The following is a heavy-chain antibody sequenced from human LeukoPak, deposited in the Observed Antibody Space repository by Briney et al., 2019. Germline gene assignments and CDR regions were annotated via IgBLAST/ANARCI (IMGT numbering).Heavy chain of an antibody. CDR1: GFTFSSYA. CDR2: ISYDGSNK. Sequence: GGCLRLSCATSGFTFSSYAMHWVRPAPGKGMGWGAVISYDGSNKYYADSVKGRFTISRDNSKNTLYLQMNSLRAEDTAVYYCARSPSSGWYDFDYWGQGTLVTVSS. CDR3: ARSPSSGWYDFDY. J-gene: IGHJ4*02. D-gene: IGHD6-19*01. V-gene: IGHV3-30*04.